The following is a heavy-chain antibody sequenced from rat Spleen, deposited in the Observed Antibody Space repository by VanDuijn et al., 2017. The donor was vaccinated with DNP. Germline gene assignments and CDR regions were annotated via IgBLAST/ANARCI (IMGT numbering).Heavy chain of an antibody. CDR2: ISIGGDKT. CDR3: IRWNSGHFDY. D-gene: IGHD4-3*01. CDR1: GFTFSNYG. J-gene: IGHJ2*01. V-gene: IGHV5S13*01. Sequence: EVQLVESGGDLVQPGRSLKLFCAASGFTFSNYGMAWVRQAPAKGLEWVASISIGGDKTYYRDSVKGRFTISRDNAKSTLYLQMNSLRSEDMATYYCIRWNSGHFDYWGQGVMVTVSS.